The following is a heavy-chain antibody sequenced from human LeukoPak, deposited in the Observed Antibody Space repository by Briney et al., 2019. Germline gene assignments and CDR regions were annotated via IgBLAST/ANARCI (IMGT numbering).Heavy chain of an antibody. Sequence: GGSLRLPCAASGFTVSSNYMSWVRQAPGKGLEWVSAISGSGGSTYYADSVKGRFTISRDNSKNTLYLQMNSLRAEDTAVYYCAKIRVLRYFDWLLENWFDPWGQGTLVTVSS. D-gene: IGHD3-9*01. CDR3: AKIRVLRYFDWLLENWFDP. J-gene: IGHJ5*02. CDR2: ISGSGGST. V-gene: IGHV3-23*01. CDR1: GFTVSSNY.